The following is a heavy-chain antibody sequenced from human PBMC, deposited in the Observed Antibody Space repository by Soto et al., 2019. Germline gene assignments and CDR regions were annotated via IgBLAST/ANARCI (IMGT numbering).Heavy chain of an antibody. CDR1: GLTVTNNH. J-gene: IGHJ4*02. CDR3: ARGGYD. D-gene: IGHD6-13*01. CDR2: IYGADNDNT. V-gene: IGHV3-53*02. Sequence: VDLVETGGGLIQPGGSLRLSCAVSGLTVTNNHMNCNWVRQAPGKGLEWVSVIYGADNDNTYYADSVRDRFTVSRDSSQNMVFLQMNDLIAEDTAVYYCARGGYDWGQGTLVTVSS.